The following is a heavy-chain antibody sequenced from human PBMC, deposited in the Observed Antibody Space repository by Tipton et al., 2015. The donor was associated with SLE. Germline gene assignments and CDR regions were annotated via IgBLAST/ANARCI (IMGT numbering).Heavy chain of an antibody. D-gene: IGHD2-15*01. CDR1: GDSFSSGSSS. CDR3: VRDLASSYGIDV. J-gene: IGHJ6*02. Sequence: TLSLTCTVSGDSFSSGSSSWNWVRQPAGKGLEWIGLIYNSGITNYNPSLQSRVTLSVDMSKNQFSLRLSSVTAADTGVYYCVRDLASSYGIDVWGQGTTVTVSS. CDR2: IYNSGIT. V-gene: IGHV4-61*02.